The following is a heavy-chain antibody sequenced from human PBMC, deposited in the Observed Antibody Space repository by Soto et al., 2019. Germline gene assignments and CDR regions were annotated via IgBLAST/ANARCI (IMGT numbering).Heavy chain of an antibody. CDR3: ARGSTLLEWLSD. Sequence: SVKVSCKASGGTFSSYAISWVRQAPGQGLEWMGGIIPIFGTANYAQKFQGRVTITADESTSTAYMELSSLRSEDTAVYYCARGSTLLEWLSDWGQGTLVTVSS. CDR1: GGTFSSYA. J-gene: IGHJ4*02. CDR2: IIPIFGTA. D-gene: IGHD3-3*01. V-gene: IGHV1-69*13.